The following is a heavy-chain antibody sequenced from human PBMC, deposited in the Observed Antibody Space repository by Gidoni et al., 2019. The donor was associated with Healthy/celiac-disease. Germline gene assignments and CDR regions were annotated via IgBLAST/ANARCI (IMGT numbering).Heavy chain of an antibody. Sequence: QVQLVESGGGVVQPGRSLRLSCAASGFTFGSYAMHWVRQAPGKGLEWVAVISYDGSNKYYADSVKGRFTISRDNSKNTLYLQMNSLRAEDTAVYYCARDLSTWLVWGGNSLDYWGQGTLVTVSS. CDR2: ISYDGSNK. CDR3: ARDLSTWLVWGGNSLDY. V-gene: IGHV3-30*01. J-gene: IGHJ4*02. CDR1: GFTFGSYA. D-gene: IGHD2-21*02.